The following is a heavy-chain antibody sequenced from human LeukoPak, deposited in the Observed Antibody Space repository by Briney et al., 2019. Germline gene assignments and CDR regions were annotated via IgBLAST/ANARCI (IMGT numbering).Heavy chain of an antibody. CDR1: GFTFSSYA. J-gene: IGHJ4*02. CDR3: ASTDYDSSGYYYFDY. CDR2: ISYDGSNK. V-gene: IGHV3-30-3*01. Sequence: GGSLRLSCAASGFTFSSYAMHWVRQAPGKGLEWVAVISYDGSNKYYADSVKGRFTISRDNSKNTLYLQMNSLRVEDTAVYYCASTDYDSSGYYYFDYWGQGTLVTVSS. D-gene: IGHD3-22*01.